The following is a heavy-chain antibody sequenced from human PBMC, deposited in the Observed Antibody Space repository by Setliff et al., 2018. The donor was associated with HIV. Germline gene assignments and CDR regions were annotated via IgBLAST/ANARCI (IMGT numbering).Heavy chain of an antibody. CDR1: GGPISSSNYY. CDR2: IYYGGST. CDR3: AKGAGFYGDYTFDY. V-gene: IGHV4-39*07. Sequence: SETLSLTCTVSGGPISSSNYYWSWIRQPPGKGLEWIGTIYYGGSTYYNAALKSRVTISEDTSKNQFSLKVNSVTAADTAMYYCAKGAGFYGDYTFDYWGQGNLVTVPQ. D-gene: IGHD4-17*01. J-gene: IGHJ4*02.